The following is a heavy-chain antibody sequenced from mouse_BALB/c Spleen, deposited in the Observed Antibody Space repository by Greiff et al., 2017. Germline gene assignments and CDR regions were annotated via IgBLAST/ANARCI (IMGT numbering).Heavy chain of an antibody. CDR1: GYAFTNYL. D-gene: IGHD2-4*01. Sequence: QVQLQQSGAELVRPGTSVKVSCKASGYAFTNYLIEWVKQRPGQGLEWIGVINPGSGGTNYNEKFKGKATLTADKSSSTAYMQLSSLTSDDSAVYFCARGDYEEDGFAYWGQGTLVTVSA. CDR2: INPGSGGT. CDR3: ARGDYEEDGFAY. V-gene: IGHV1-54*01. J-gene: IGHJ3*01.